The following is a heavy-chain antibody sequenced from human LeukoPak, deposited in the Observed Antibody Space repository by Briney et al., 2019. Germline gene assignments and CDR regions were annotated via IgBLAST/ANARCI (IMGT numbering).Heavy chain of an antibody. CDR2: ISGSSSYT. Sequence: PGGSLRLSCAASGFTFSDNYMSWIRQAPGKGLEWVSYISGSSSYTNYVDSVKGRFTISRDNAKNSLYLQMNSLRAEDTAVYYCARIGVHYYGSGTYYNALSRWFDPWGQGTLVTVSS. CDR3: ARIGVHYYGSGTYYNALSRWFDP. D-gene: IGHD3-10*01. CDR1: GFTFSDNY. V-gene: IGHV3-11*03. J-gene: IGHJ5*02.